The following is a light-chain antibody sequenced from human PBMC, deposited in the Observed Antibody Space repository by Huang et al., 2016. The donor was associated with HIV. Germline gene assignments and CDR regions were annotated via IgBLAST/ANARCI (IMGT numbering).Light chain of an antibody. J-gene: IGKJ4*01. Sequence: IVLTQSPATLSLSPGERATLSCRARQSVSSYLAWYQQSPGQAPRLLIYDASNRATGIPARFSGSGSGTDFTLTISSLEPEDFAVYYCQQRSNWPPLTFGGGTKVEIK. CDR2: DAS. V-gene: IGKV3-11*01. CDR1: QSVSSY. CDR3: QQRSNWPPLT.